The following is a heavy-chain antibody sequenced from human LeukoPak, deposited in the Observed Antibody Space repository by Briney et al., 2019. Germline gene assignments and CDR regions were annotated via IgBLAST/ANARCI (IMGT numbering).Heavy chain of an antibody. CDR2: INHSGST. CDR3: ARERWYSSSWYGPYYYYMDV. V-gene: IGHV4-34*01. CDR1: GGSISSYY. D-gene: IGHD6-13*01. J-gene: IGHJ6*03. Sequence: SETLSLTCTVSGGSISSYYWSWIRQPPGKGLEWIGEINHSGSTNYNPSLKSRVTISVDTSKNQFSLKLSSVTAADTAVYYCARERWYSSSWYGPYYYYMDVWGKGTTVTISS.